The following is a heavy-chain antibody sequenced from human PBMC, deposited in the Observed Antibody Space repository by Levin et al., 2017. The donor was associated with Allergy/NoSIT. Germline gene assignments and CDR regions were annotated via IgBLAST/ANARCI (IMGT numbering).Heavy chain of an antibody. CDR3: AKDPLAYGGHYFDY. V-gene: IGHV3-23*05. D-gene: IGHD3-16*01. J-gene: IGHJ4*02. CDR2: VYSIASYDRSGDGT. CDR1: GFTFSSYS. Sequence: GGSLRLSCAASGFTFSSYSMSWVRQAPGKGLEWVSTVYSIASYDRSGDGTYYVDSGKGRFTISRDNSKNTLYLQMNSLRTEDTAVYYCAKDPLAYGGHYFDYWGQGILVTVSA.